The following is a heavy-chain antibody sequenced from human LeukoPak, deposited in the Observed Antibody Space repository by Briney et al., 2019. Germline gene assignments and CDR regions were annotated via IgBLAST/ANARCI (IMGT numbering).Heavy chain of an antibody. CDR2: IIPIFGTA. Sequence: ASVKVSCKASGGTFSSYAISWVRQAPRQGLEWMGRIIPIFGTANYAQKFQGRVTITTDESTSTAYMELSSLRSEDTAVYYCARDPSGSYQKYYFDYWGQGTLVTVSS. J-gene: IGHJ4*02. CDR1: GGTFSSYA. CDR3: ARDPSGSYQKYYFDY. V-gene: IGHV1-69*05. D-gene: IGHD1-26*01.